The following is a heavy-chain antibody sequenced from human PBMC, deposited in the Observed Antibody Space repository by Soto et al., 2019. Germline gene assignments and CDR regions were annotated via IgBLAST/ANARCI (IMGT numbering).Heavy chain of an antibody. J-gene: IGHJ4*02. D-gene: IGHD3-22*01. CDR3: ARAREIVVVITTLDY. CDR1: GFTFSSYG. CDR2: ISYDGSNK. Sequence: GGSLRLSCAASGFTFSSYGMHWVRQAPGKGLEWVAVISYDGSNKYYADSVKGRFTISRDNSKNTLYLQMNSLRAEDTAVYYCARAREIVVVITTLDYWGQGTLVTVSS. V-gene: IGHV3-30*03.